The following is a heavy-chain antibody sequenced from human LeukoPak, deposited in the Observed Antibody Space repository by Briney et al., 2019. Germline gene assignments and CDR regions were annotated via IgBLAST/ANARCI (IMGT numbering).Heavy chain of an antibody. CDR3: ATELLDSSGYDYYFDY. D-gene: IGHD3-22*01. CDR2: FDPEDGET. V-gene: IGHV1-24*01. J-gene: IGHJ4*02. CDR1: GYTLTELS. Sequence: ASVKVSCKVSGYTLTELSMHWVRQAPGKGLEWMGGFDPEDGETIYAQKFQGRVTMTEDTSTDTAYMELSSLRSEDTAVYYCATELLDSSGYDYYFDYWGQGSLVTVYS.